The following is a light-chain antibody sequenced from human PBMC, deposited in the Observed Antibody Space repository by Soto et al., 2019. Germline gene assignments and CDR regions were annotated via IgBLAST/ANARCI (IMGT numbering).Light chain of an antibody. J-gene: IGLJ1*01. CDR2: DVT. V-gene: IGLV2-14*03. CDR3: SSFSRSTPLV. Sequence: QSVLTQPASVSGSPGQSITISCTGTSSDVGAYNYVSWYQRHPGTAPKLIIYDVTLRPSGVSNLFSGSKSGNTASLTISGLQAEDEADFYCSSFSRSTPLVFGTGTKLTVL. CDR1: SSDVGAYNY.